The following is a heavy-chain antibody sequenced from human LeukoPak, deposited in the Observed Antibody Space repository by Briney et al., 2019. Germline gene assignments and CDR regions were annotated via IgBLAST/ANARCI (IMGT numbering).Heavy chain of an antibody. Sequence: SETLSLTCTVSGGSISSYYWSWIRQPPGKGLEWIGYIYYSGSTNYNPSLKSRVTMSVDTSKNQFSLKLSSVTAADTAVYYCAGTYSGAFDIWGQGTMVTVSS. CDR1: GGSISSYY. CDR3: AGTYSGAFDI. V-gene: IGHV4-59*12. J-gene: IGHJ3*02. CDR2: IYYSGST. D-gene: IGHD2-21*01.